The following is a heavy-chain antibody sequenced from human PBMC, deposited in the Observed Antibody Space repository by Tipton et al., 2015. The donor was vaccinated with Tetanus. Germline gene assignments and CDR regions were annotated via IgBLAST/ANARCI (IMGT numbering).Heavy chain of an antibody. CDR2: ISAHNGNT. CDR1: GYTFTSYG. V-gene: IGHV1-18*04. Sequence: QLVQSGAEVKKPGASVKVSCKASGYTFTSYGISWVRQAPGQGLEWMGWISAHNGNTNYAQKLQGRGTMTTDTSTSTAYMERRSLRSDDTAAYYCARVGGRVCSSTSCYALAIYPFDYWGQGTLVTVSS. D-gene: IGHD2-2*01. CDR3: ARVGGRVCSSTSCYALAIYPFDY. J-gene: IGHJ4*02.